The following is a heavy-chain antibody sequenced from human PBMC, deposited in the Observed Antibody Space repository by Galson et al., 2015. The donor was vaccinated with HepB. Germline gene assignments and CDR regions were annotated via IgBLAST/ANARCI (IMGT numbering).Heavy chain of an antibody. CDR2: ISHHGSQK. CDR1: GFTFNGYA. D-gene: IGHD3-3*01. CDR3: ARDVEDYWSGRYGAWTMAV. V-gene: IGHV3-30*04. Sequence: SLRLSCAASGFTFNGYAVHWVRQAPGKGLEWVAVISHHGSQKYYADSVEGRFTISRDNSKNTLYLQMHSPRPEDTAMYYCARDVEDYWSGRYGAWTMAVWGQGTTVTVSS. J-gene: IGHJ6*02.